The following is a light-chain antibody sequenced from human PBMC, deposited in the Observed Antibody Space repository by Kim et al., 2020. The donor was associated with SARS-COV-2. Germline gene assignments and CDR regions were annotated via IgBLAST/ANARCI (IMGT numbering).Light chain of an antibody. J-gene: IGLJ1*01. V-gene: IGLV3-1*01. CDR3: QAWDSSTAV. Sequence: SYELTQPPSVSVSPGQTASITCSGDKLGDKYACWYQQKPGQFPVLVIYQDTNRPSGIPERFSGSNSGNTATLTISGTQAMDEADYYCQAWDSSTAVFGTG. CDR1: KLGDKY. CDR2: QDT.